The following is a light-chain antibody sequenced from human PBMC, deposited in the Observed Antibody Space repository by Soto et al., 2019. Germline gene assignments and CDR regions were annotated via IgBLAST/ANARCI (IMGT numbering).Light chain of an antibody. CDR2: GSS. J-gene: IGKJ2*01. V-gene: IGKV3-20*01. CDR1: QSVDSNF. CDR3: QQYGRSPLLYT. Sequence: EIVLTQSPGTLSLSPGERATLFCRTSQSVDSNFLAWYHQKPGQAPRLLVYGSSTRAAGVPDRFSGSGSGTDFTLNISRLEPEDFAVYYCQQYGRSPLLYTFGQGTKLGVK.